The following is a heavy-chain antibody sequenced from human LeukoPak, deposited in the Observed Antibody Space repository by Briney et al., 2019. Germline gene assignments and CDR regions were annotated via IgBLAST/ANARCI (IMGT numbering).Heavy chain of an antibody. CDR1: GFSFSIYG. Sequence: GRALRLSCAASGFSFSIYGMHWVRQAPGKGVEGVAVICYDVSNKYFLDSVNRRFTLSIHNSNHTLYLQINSLRAEDTAVYYCARHQVNPYYWGQGTLLTVSS. CDR3: ARHQVNPYY. J-gene: IGHJ4*02. D-gene: IGHD1-14*01. CDR2: ICYDVSNK. V-gene: IGHV3-33*01.